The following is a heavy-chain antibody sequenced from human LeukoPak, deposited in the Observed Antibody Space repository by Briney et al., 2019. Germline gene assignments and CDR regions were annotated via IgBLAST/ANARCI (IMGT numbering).Heavy chain of an antibody. D-gene: IGHD3-22*01. J-gene: IGHJ4*02. CDR3: VRERTNYYDSSGYY. CDR2: IASKADGGTP. CDR1: GFTFRNAW. Sequence: GGSLRPPCAASGFTFRNAWMNWVRQAPGEGLEWVGRIASKADGGTPAYAAPVKGRFTISRDDSENTLYLQMNSLRAEDTAVYYCVRERTNYYDSSGYYWGQGSLVTVSS. V-gene: IGHV3-15*04.